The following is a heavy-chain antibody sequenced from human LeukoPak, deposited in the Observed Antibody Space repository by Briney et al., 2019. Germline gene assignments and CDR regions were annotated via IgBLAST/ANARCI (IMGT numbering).Heavy chain of an antibody. CDR2: ISYDKINK. D-gene: IGHD3-16*01. Sequence: TGGSLRLSCAASGFTFSRSLMHWVRQAPGKGLEWVTFISYDKINKYYADSVKGRFTISRDNSKNTLYLQMNSLRADDTARYYCAKETFGPNVFDIWGQGTMVTVS. J-gene: IGHJ3*02. CDR3: AKETFGPNVFDI. V-gene: IGHV3-30*18. CDR1: GFTFSRSL.